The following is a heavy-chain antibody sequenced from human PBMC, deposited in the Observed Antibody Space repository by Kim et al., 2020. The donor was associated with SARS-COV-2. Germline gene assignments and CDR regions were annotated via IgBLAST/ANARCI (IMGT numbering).Heavy chain of an antibody. CDR3: ARRRGYESSSSYFRYFDY. V-gene: IGHV4-59*01. CDR2: IYESGNA. D-gene: IGHD3-22*01. Sequence: SETLSLTCTVSGASISNYYWSWIRQPPGKGLEWIGYIYESGNAKYNPSLKSRVTISVDTSKNQFSLRLSSVTASDTAVYFCARRRGYESSSSYFRYFDYWGQGTLVTVSS. CDR1: GASISNYY. J-gene: IGHJ4*02.